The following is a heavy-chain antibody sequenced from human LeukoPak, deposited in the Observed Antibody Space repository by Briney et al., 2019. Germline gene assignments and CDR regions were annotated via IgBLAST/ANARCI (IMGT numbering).Heavy chain of an antibody. CDR2: IYPGDSDT. J-gene: IGHJ4*02. V-gene: IGHV5-51*01. CDR3: ARPSYCSSTSCYAFDY. D-gene: IGHD2-2*01. Sequence: XGXXXXGXIYPGDSDTRYSPSFQGQVNISADKSISTAYLQWSSLKASDTAMYYCARPSYCSSTSCYAFDYWGQGTLVTVSS.